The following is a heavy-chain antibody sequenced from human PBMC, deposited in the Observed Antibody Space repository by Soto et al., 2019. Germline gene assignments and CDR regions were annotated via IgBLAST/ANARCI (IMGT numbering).Heavy chain of an antibody. Sequence: QVQLVESGGGVVQPGTSLRLACAASGFTLSNIGMQWVRQAPGKGLEWVAVISAGGNTKYYADSVKGRFTISRDNSKNTLLLQMNSLRPEDTAVYYCAKESGGERYAAYFDLWGAGTLVTVSA. V-gene: IGHV3-30*18. CDR1: GFTLSNIG. CDR3: AKESGGERYAAYFDL. D-gene: IGHD2-21*01. CDR2: ISAGGNTK. J-gene: IGHJ4*02.